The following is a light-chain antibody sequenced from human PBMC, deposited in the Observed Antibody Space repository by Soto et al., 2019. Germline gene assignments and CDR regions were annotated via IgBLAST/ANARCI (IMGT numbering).Light chain of an antibody. J-gene: IGLJ3*02. CDR3: SSYTSSTTLV. Sequence: QSALTQPASVSGSPGQSITISCTGTSSDVGGYNYVSWYQQHPGTAPKLMIYDVTNRPSGVSDRFSGSKSGNTASLTISGLQADDEADYYCSSYTSSTTLVFGGGTKGTVL. CDR1: SSDVGGYNY. CDR2: DVT. V-gene: IGLV2-14*03.